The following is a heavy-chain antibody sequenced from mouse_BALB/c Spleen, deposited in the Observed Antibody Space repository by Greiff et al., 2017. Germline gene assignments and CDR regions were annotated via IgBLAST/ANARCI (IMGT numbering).Heavy chain of an antibody. CDR3: AGDICYSSSHYAMDY. CDR1: GFSLTSYG. Sequence: QVQLKESGPGLVAPSQSLSITCTVSGFSLTSYGVHWVRQPPGKGLEWLGVIWAGGSTNYNSALMSRLSISKDNSKSQVFLKMNSLQTDDTAMYYCAGDICYSSSHYAMDYWGQGTSVTVSS. V-gene: IGHV2-9*02. J-gene: IGHJ4*01. D-gene: IGHD1-1*01. CDR2: IWAGGST.